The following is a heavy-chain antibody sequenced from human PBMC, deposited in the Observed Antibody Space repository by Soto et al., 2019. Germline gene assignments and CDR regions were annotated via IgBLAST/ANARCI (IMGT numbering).Heavy chain of an antibody. D-gene: IGHD2-8*01. CDR1: GYRFTDYH. J-gene: IGHJ6*02. V-gene: IGHV1-2*04. CDR2: INPKSGGT. Sequence: GGSVKVSFKASGYRFTDYHIHLVRQAPGQGLEWLGRINPKSGGTSTAQKFQGWVTMTTDTSISTASMELTRLTSDDTAIYYCARGDSTDCSNGVCSFFYNHDMDVWGQGTTVTVSS. CDR3: ARGDSTDCSNGVCSFFYNHDMDV.